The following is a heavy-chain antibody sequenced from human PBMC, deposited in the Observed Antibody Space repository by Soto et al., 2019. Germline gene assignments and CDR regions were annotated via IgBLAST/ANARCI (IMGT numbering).Heavy chain of an antibody. CDR2: IRDRAYSYAT. J-gene: IGHJ4*02. D-gene: IGHD3-10*01. CDR1: GFVFKDSS. Sequence: EVLLVESGGGMVQPGGSLKLSCAASGFVFKDSSIHWVRQASGKGLEWVGRIRDRAYSYATAYAESVKGRLTIARDDSNNTAYLQMSGLKSEDTVIYYCTRLISAAHDYWGQGTLVTVSA. CDR3: TRLISAAHDY. V-gene: IGHV3-73*01.